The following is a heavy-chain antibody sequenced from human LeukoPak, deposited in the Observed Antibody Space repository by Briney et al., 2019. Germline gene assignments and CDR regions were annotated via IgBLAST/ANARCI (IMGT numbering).Heavy chain of an antibody. CDR3: AKEPGSSSWYSYFDY. CDR1: GFTFDDYA. V-gene: IGHV3-9*01. D-gene: IGHD6-13*01. J-gene: IGHJ4*02. Sequence: GGSLRLSCAASGFTFDDYAMHWVRQAPGKGLEWVSGISWNSGSIGYADSVKGRFTISRDNAKNSLYLQMNSLRAEDTALYYCAKEPGSSSWYSYFDYWGQGTLVTVSS. CDR2: ISWNSGSI.